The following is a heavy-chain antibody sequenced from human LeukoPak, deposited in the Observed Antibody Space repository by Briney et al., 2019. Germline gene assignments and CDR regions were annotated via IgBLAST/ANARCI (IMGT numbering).Heavy chain of an antibody. Sequence: GGSLRLSCAASGFTFSSYWMSWVRQAPGKGLEWVAVISYDGSNKYYADSVKGRFTISRDNSKNTLYLQMNSLRAEDTAVYYCAKSSCYDSSGYYYEGLLDYWGQGTLVTVSS. J-gene: IGHJ4*02. CDR3: AKSSCYDSSGYYYEGLLDY. V-gene: IGHV3-30*18. CDR1: GFTFSSYW. CDR2: ISYDGSNK. D-gene: IGHD3-22*01.